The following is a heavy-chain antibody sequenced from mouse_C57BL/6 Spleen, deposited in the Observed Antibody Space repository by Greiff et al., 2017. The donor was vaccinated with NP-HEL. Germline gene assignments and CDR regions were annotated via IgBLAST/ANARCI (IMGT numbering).Heavy chain of an antibody. D-gene: IGHD1-2*01. CDR2: IWSGGST. V-gene: IGHV2-4*01. CDR3: AKNLLPLGYFDV. J-gene: IGHJ1*03. CDR1: GFSLTSYG. Sequence: QVHVKQSGPGLVQPSQSLSITCTVSGFSLTSYGVHWVRQPPGKGLEWLGVIWSGGSTDYNAAFISRLSISKDNSKSQVFFKMNSLQADDTAIYYCAKNLLPLGYFDVWGTGTTVTVSS.